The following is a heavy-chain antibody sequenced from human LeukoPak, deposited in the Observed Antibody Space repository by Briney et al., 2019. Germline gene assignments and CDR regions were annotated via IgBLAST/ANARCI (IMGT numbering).Heavy chain of an antibody. CDR2: ISGSGGST. J-gene: IGHJ6*02. D-gene: IGHD4-23*01. Sequence: GGSLRLSCAASGFTFSSYAMSWVRQAPGEGLEWVSAISGSGGSTYYADSVKGRFTISRDNAKNSPYLQMNSLRADDTAVYYCARVLGSVAYFYFYVMDAWGQGTTVTVSS. CDR1: GFTFSSYA. V-gene: IGHV3-23*01. CDR3: ARVLGSVAYFYFYVMDA.